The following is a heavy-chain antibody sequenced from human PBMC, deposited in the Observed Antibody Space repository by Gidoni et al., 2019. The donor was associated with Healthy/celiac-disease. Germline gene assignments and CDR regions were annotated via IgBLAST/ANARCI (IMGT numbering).Heavy chain of an antibody. D-gene: IGHD3-10*01. CDR2: ISSSSSTI. CDR1: GFTFSSYS. J-gene: IGHJ5*02. Sequence: EVQLVESGGGLVQPGGSLRLSCAASGFTFSSYSMNWVRQAPGKGLEWVSYISSSSSTIYYADSVKGRFTISRDNAKNSLYLQMNSLRAEDTAVYYCAREGSGSYYPNWFDPWGQGTLVTVSS. V-gene: IGHV3-48*04. CDR3: AREGSGSYYPNWFDP.